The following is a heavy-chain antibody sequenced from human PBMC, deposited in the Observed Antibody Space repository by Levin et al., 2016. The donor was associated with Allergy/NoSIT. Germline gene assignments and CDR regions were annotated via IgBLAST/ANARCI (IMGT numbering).Heavy chain of an antibody. J-gene: IGHJ4*02. V-gene: IGHV3-21*01. D-gene: IGHD3-22*01. CDR2: ISSSSSYI. CDR3: ARDRAGTYYYDSSGYADY. CDR1: GFTFSSYS. Sequence: GESLKISCAASGFTFSSYSMNWVRQAPGKGLEWVSSISSSSSYIYYADSVKGRFTISRDNAKNSLYLQMNSLRAEDTAVYYCARDRAGTYYYDSSGYADYWGQGTLVTVSS.